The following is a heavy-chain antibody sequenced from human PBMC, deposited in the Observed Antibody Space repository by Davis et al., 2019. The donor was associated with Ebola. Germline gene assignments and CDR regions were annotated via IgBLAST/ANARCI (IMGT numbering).Heavy chain of an antibody. D-gene: IGHD2-8*02. V-gene: IGHV6-1*01. CDR3: ARHQNVWYFFDY. CDR1: GDSVSSNSAA. J-gene: IGHJ4*02. Sequence: QTLSLTCAVSGDSVSSNSAAWNWIRQSPSRGLEWLGRTYYRSKWYSDYAVSVQSRITINADTSKNQFSLHLNSVTPEDTAVYYCARHQNVWYFFDYWGQGTLVTVSS. CDR2: TYYRSKWYS.